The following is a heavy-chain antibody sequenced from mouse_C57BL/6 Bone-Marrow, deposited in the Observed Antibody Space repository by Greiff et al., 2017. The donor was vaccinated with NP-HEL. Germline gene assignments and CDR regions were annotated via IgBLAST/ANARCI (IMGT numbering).Heavy chain of an antibody. J-gene: IGHJ2*01. CDR3: ERGWGYYFDY. V-gene: IGHV5-16*01. D-gene: IGHD3-3*01. CDR2: INYDGSST. Sequence: EVMLVESEGGLVQPGSSMKLSCTASGFTFSDYYMAWVRQVPEQGLEWVANINYDGSSTYYLDSLKSRFIISRDNAKNMLYLQMSSLKAEDTATYYCERGWGYYFDYWGQGTTLTGSS. CDR1: GFTFSDYY.